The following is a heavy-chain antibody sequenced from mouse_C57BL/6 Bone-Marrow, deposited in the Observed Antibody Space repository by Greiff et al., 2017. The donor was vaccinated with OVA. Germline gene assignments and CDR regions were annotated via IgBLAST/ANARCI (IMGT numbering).Heavy chain of an antibody. J-gene: IGHJ1*03. V-gene: IGHV5-17*01. CDR1: GFTFSDYG. CDR3: ARSLITTVVATDWYFDV. CDR2: ISSGSSTI. D-gene: IGHD1-1*01. Sequence: EVQLVESGGGLVKPGGSLKLSCAASGFTFSDYGMHWVRQAPEKGLEWVAYISSGSSTIYYADTVKGRFTISRDNAKNTLFLQMTSLRSEDTAMYYCARSLITTVVATDWYFDVWGTGTTVTVSS.